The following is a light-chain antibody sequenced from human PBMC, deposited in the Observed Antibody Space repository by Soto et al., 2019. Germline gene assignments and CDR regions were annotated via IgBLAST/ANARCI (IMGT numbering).Light chain of an antibody. CDR1: SSNIGTGHD. Sequence: QSLLTQPPSVSGAPGQRVTISCIGSSSNIGTGHDVHWYQQLPGTAPKLLIYGNSNRPSGVPDRFSGSKSGTSASLAITGLQAEDEADYHCQSYDSSLSGSEVFGTGTKLTVL. J-gene: IGLJ1*01. CDR3: QSYDSSLSGSEV. CDR2: GNS. V-gene: IGLV1-40*01.